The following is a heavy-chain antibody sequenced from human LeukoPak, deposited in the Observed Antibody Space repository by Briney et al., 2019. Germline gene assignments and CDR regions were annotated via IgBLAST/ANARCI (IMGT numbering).Heavy chain of an antibody. CDR3: AREYSSSWYIMGDY. Sequence: GGSLRLSCAASGFIFSSYAMHWVRQAPGKGLEWVAVISYDGSNKYYADSVKGRFTISRDNSKNTLYLQMNSLRAVDTAVYYCAREYSSSWYIMGDYWGQGTLVTVSS. V-gene: IGHV3-30-3*01. J-gene: IGHJ4*02. CDR1: GFIFSSYA. D-gene: IGHD6-13*01. CDR2: ISYDGSNK.